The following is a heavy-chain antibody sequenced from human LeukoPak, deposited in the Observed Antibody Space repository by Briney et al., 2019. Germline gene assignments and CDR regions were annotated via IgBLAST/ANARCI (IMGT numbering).Heavy chain of an antibody. D-gene: IGHD6-13*01. V-gene: IGHV1-24*01. CDR2: FDSEDGET. Sequence: ASVKVSCKVSGYTLTELSMHWVRQAPGKGLEWMGGFDSEDGETIYAQKFQGRVTMTEDTSTDTAYMELSSLRSEDTAVYYCATTKIAAAGIGWFDLWGQGTLVTVPS. CDR3: ATTKIAAAGIGWFDL. CDR1: GYTLTELS. J-gene: IGHJ5*02.